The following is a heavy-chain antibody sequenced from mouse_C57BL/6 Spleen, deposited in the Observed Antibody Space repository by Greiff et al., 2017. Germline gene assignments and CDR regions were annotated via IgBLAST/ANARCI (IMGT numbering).Heavy chain of an antibody. CDR3: ARAFYYYGRSSLAMDY. D-gene: IGHD1-1*01. J-gene: IGHJ4*01. Sequence: QVQLQQPGAELVMPGASVKLSCKASGYTFTSYWMHWVKQRPGQGLEWIGEIDPSDSYTNYNQKFKGKSTLTVDKSSSTAYMQLSSLTSEDSAVYYCARAFYYYGRSSLAMDYWGQGTSVTVSS. CDR1: GYTFTSYW. CDR2: IDPSDSYT. V-gene: IGHV1-69*01.